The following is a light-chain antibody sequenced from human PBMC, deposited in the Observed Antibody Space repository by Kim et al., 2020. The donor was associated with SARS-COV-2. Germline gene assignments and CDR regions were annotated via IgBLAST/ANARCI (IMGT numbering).Light chain of an antibody. J-gene: IGLJ2*01. CDR3: QAWDSSTAYV. Sequence: SYELTQPPSVSVSPGQTASITCSGDKLGDKYACWYQQKPGQSPVLVIYQDWKRPSGIPERFSGSNSGNTATLTISGTKAMDEADYYCQAWDSSTAYVFGG. CDR1: KLGDKY. CDR2: QDW. V-gene: IGLV3-1*01.